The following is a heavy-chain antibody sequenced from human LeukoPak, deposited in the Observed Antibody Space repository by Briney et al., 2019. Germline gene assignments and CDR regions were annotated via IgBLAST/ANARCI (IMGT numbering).Heavy chain of an antibody. CDR3: ARLITGTPGAY. D-gene: IGHD1-7*01. V-gene: IGHV4-39*01. CDR2: IYYSGNT. J-gene: IGHJ4*02. CDR1: GGSISSTTYH. Sequence: SETLSLTCTVSGGSISSTTYHWGWVRQPPGKGLEWIGSIYYSGNTYYNPSLKSRLTISVDMPKNQFSLKLSSVTAADTAVYYCARLITGTPGAYWGQGTLVTVSS.